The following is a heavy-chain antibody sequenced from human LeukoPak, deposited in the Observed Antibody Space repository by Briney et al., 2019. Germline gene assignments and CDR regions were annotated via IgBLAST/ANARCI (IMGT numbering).Heavy chain of an antibody. CDR3: ARLKDDVTKLDY. V-gene: IGHV3-7*01. Sequence: GESLKISFASSGFTFGRYWMSWVRQAPGKGLEWVASINQGGSRLHYLDSVTGRFIISRDDAQNSLFLQMTRLRVDDTAVYYCARLKDDVTKLDYWGQGTLVSVSS. CDR2: INQGGSRL. D-gene: IGHD2-8*01. CDR1: GFTFGRYW. J-gene: IGHJ4*02.